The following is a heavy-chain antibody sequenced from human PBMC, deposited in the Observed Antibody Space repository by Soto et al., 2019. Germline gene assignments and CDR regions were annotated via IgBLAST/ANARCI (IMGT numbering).Heavy chain of an antibody. CDR3: AREGRHFDY. CDR1: GGTFSSYA. J-gene: IGHJ4*02. V-gene: IGHV1-69*06. CDR2: INPIFGTP. Sequence: ASVKVSCKASGGTFSSYAISWVRQAPGQGLEWMGGINPIFGTPHYAQKYQGRVTITADTFTNTAYMELSRLTSDDTAVYFCAREGRHFDYWGQGTLVTVSS.